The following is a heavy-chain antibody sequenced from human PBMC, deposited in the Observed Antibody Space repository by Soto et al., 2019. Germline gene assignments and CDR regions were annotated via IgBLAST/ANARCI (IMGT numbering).Heavy chain of an antibody. CDR1: GGSISSSNW. Sequence: SETLSLTCAVSGGSISSSNWWNWVRQPPGKGLQWIGEIYHSGNTNYNPSLKSRVTISVDKSKNQFSLKLSFVTAADTAVYYSARREYYYYGLDVWGQGTTVTVSS. V-gene: IGHV4-4*02. J-gene: IGHJ6*02. CDR2: IYHSGNT. CDR3: ARREYYYYGLDV.